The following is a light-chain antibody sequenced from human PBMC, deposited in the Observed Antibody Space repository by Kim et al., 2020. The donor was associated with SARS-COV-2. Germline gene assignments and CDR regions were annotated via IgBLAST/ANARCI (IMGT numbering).Light chain of an antibody. J-gene: IGLJ3*02. CDR3: QSYDNSNPWV. V-gene: IGLV6-57*03. CDR2: ADD. CDR1: SGSIASHY. Sequence: KTVTSSCTRSSGSIASHYVQWYQQRPGSAPTTVIYADDQRPSGVPDRCSGSIDRSSNSASLTISGLKTEDEADYYCQSYDNSNPWVFGGGTQLTVL.